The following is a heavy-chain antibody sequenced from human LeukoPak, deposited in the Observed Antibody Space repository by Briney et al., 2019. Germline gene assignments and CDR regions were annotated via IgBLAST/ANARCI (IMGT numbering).Heavy chain of an antibody. CDR3: AREGCSGGSCYHNWFDP. J-gene: IGHJ5*02. V-gene: IGHV3-7*01. D-gene: IGHD2-15*01. Sequence: GGSLRLSCVAPGLTFSSYWMSWVRQAPGKGLEWVSNINQDGSEKYYVDSVKGRFTISRDNAKNSLYLQMNSLRAEDTAVYYCAREGCSGGSCYHNWFDPWGQGTLVTVSS. CDR1: GLTFSSYW. CDR2: INQDGSEK.